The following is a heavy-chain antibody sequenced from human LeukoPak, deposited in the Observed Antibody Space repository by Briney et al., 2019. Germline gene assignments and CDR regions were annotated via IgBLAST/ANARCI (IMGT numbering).Heavy chain of an antibody. J-gene: IGHJ4*02. V-gene: IGHV1-46*01. CDR2: INPSGGST. CDR3: ARDQGVPAAIYGRFGGFDY. D-gene: IGHD2-2*01. Sequence: ASVKLSCKASGYTFTSYGISWVRQAPGQGPEWVGIINPSGGSTSYAQKFQGRVTMTRDMSTSTVYMELSSLRSEDTAVYYCARDQGVPAAIYGRFGGFDYWGQGTLVTVSS. CDR1: GYTFTSYG.